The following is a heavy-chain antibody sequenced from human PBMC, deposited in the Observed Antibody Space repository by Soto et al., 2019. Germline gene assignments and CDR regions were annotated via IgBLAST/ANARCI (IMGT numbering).Heavy chain of an antibody. J-gene: IGHJ4*02. V-gene: IGHV1-46*01. Sequence: ASVKVSCKASGYTFTSYYMHWVRQAPGQGLEWMGIINPSGGSTSYAQKFQGRVTMTRDTSTSTVYMELSSLRSEDTAVYYCARGIAAAGTPWYFDYWGQGTLVTVSS. D-gene: IGHD6-13*01. CDR2: INPSGGST. CDR3: ARGIAAAGTPWYFDY. CDR1: GYTFTSYY.